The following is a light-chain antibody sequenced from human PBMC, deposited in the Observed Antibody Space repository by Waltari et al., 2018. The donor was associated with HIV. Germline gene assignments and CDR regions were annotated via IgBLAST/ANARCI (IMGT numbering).Light chain of an antibody. J-gene: IGLJ1*01. CDR1: TRRSYY. CDR2: DST. V-gene: IGLV3-19*01. CDR3: NSRDSSDTSYV. Sequence: SSDLTQDPAVSVALGEKVRIPCRGDTRRSYYADWYQQKPGQAPILVIYDSTNRPSGIPDRFSGSTSGGTASLTITGAQAEDEADYYCNSRDSSDTSYVFWPGTYVTVL.